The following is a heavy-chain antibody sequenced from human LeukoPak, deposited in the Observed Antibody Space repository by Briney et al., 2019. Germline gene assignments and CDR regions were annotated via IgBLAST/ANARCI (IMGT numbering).Heavy chain of an antibody. CDR1: GGTFSSYA. Sequence: ASVKVSCKASGGTFSSYAISWVRQAPGQGLEWMGGIIPIFGTANYAQKFQGRVTITADKSTSTAYMELSSLRSEDTAVYYCAFMSRTYYYDSSGYYYMYWGQGTLVTVSS. V-gene: IGHV1-69*06. CDR3: AFMSRTYYYDSSGYYYMY. D-gene: IGHD3-22*01. J-gene: IGHJ4*02. CDR2: IIPIFGTA.